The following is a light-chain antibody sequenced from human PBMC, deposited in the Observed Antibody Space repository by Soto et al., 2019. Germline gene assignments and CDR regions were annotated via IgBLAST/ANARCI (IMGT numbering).Light chain of an antibody. CDR2: SNN. Sequence: QSVLTQPPSASGTPGQMVTISCSGSSSNIGSNTVNWYQQLPGTAPKLLIFSNNQRPSGVPDRFSGSKSGTSASLAISGLQSEDEADYYCAAWDDSLNGHYVFGTGTKLTVL. CDR1: SSNIGSNT. CDR3: AAWDDSLNGHYV. V-gene: IGLV1-44*01. J-gene: IGLJ1*01.